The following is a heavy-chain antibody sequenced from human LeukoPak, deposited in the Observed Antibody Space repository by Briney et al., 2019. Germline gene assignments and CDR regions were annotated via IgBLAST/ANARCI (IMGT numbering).Heavy chain of an antibody. V-gene: IGHV1-69*13. CDR1: GATFSSYA. Sequence: SVKVSCKASGATFSSYAIRWVRQAPGQRLGWMGGIIPFVGTANYAQKFQGRVTITADESTSTAYMELSSLRSEDTAVYYCARVLSDGYSGYDYDDYYYRMDVWGQGTTVTVSS. CDR2: IIPFVGTA. D-gene: IGHD5-12*01. CDR3: ARVLSDGYSGYDYDDYYYRMDV. J-gene: IGHJ6*02.